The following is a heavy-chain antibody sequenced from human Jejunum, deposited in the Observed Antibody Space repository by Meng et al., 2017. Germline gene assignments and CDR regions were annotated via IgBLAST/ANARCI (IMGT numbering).Heavy chain of an antibody. Sequence: QVEVEQTGSELKKPGASVKVYCKASGYTFSNYAINWLRQAPGQGLEWMGWIDTNTGNPMYAQGFIGRVVFTLDTSVSTAYLQISSLKADDTAVYYCTRDGYSDCSSTSCFDYWGQGTLVTVSS. CDR2: IDTNTGNP. D-gene: IGHD2-2*01. V-gene: IGHV7-4-1*02. J-gene: IGHJ4*02. CDR1: GYTFSNYA. CDR3: TRDGYSDCSSTSCFDY.